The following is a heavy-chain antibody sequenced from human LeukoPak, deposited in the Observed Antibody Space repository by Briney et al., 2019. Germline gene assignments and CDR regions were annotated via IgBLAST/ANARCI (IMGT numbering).Heavy chain of an antibody. J-gene: IGHJ3*02. D-gene: IGHD3-10*01. V-gene: IGHV3-48*03. CDR3: ARGSRGEGAHDAFDI. Sequence: PGGSLRLACAASGFTFSSYAMSWVRQAPGKGLEWVSTLSGSGKTIYYADSVKGRFTISRDNAKNSLYLQMNSLRVGDMAYYYCARGSRGEGAHDAFDIWGQGTMVTVSS. CDR2: LSGSGKTI. CDR1: GFTFSSYA.